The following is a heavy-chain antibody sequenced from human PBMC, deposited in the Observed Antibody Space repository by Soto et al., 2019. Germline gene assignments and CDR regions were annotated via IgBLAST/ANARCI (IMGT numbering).Heavy chain of an antibody. CDR3: ASRKSSPYFDY. J-gene: IGHJ4*02. V-gene: IGHV4-30-4*01. D-gene: IGHD3-10*01. CDR1: GGSISSGDYY. Sequence: NPSETLSLTCTVSGGSISSGDYYWSWILHPPGKGLEWIGYIYYSGSTYYNPSLKSRVTISVDTSKNQFSLKLSSVTAADTAVYYCASRKSSPYFDYWGQGTLVTVSS. CDR2: IYYSGST.